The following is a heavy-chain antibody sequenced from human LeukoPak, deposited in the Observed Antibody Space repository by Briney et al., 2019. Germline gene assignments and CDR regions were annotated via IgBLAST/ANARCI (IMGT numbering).Heavy chain of an antibody. J-gene: IGHJ4*02. CDR2: ISSSGSIK. Sequence: KPGGSLRLSCPPSGFTFSDNHMSWIRQAPGKGLKWVSYISSSGSIKYYADSVKGRFTISRDNAKNSLYLHMNSLRAEDTAVYYCARDFRRGEGYWGQGTLVTVSS. V-gene: IGHV3-11*04. CDR3: ARDFRRGEGY. CDR1: GFTFSDNH.